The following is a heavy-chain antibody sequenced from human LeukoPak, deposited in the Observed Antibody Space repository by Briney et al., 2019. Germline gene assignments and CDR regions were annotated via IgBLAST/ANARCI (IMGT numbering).Heavy chain of an antibody. CDR3: ARGGVLRYFDGLLYLDY. V-gene: IGHV1-69*13. D-gene: IGHD3-9*01. CDR2: IIPVFGTA. Sequence: ASVKVSCKASGGTFSSYAISWVRQAPGQGLEWMGGIIPVFGTANYAQKFQGRVTITADESTSTSYMELSSLRLEDTAVYYCARGGVLRYFDGLLYLDYWGQGTLVTVSS. J-gene: IGHJ4*02. CDR1: GGTFSSYA.